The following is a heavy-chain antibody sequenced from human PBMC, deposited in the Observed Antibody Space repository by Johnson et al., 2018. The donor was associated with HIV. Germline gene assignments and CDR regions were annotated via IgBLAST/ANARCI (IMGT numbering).Heavy chain of an antibody. Sequence: VQLVESGGVVQPGTSLRLSCTASGFIFHNYGMSWVRQAPGKGLEWVSGSNWDGGSTDYANSVKGRFTISRDNAKNSLYLQMNSLRAEDTAVYYCATEGGTGAFDIWGQGTMVTVSS. CDR2: SNWDGGST. CDR1: GFIFHNYG. D-gene: IGHD2-15*01. CDR3: ATEGGTGAFDI. V-gene: IGHV3-20*04. J-gene: IGHJ3*02.